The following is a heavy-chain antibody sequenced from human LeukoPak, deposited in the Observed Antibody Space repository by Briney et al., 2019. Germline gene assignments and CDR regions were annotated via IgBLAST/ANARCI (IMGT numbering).Heavy chain of an antibody. J-gene: IGHJ3*02. CDR2: IKQDGSEK. Sequence: GGSLRLSCAASGFTSSSYWMSWVRQAPGKGLEWVANIKQDGSEKYYVDSVKGRFTISRDNAKNSLYLQMNSLRAEDTAVYYCARDHARQPLLWFGELLNAFDIWGQGTMVTVSS. CDR1: GFTSSSYW. D-gene: IGHD3-10*01. V-gene: IGHV3-7*01. CDR3: ARDHARQPLLWFGELLNAFDI.